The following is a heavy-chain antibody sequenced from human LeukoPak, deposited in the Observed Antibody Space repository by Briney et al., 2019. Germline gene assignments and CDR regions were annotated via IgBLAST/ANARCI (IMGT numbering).Heavy chain of an antibody. CDR2: IKQDGSEK. V-gene: IGHV3-7*01. D-gene: IGHD3-16*01. J-gene: IGHJ4*02. Sequence: TGGSLRLSCAASGFTFSTYWMSWVRQAPGKGLEWVANIKQDGSEKYYVDSVKGRFTISRDNAKNTLYLQMNSLRAEDTAVYYCARVRMGDDFNPFDYWGQGTLVTVSS. CDR1: GFTFSTYW. CDR3: ARVRMGDDFNPFDY.